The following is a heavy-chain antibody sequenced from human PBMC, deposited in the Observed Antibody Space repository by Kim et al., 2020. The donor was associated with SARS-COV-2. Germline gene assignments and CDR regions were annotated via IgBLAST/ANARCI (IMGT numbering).Heavy chain of an antibody. CDR3: ARASGSIDY. V-gene: IGHV3-30*04. D-gene: IGHD3-10*01. J-gene: IGHJ4*02. CDR2: ISYDGSNK. Sequence: GGSLRLSCAASGFTFSNYAMHWVRQAPGKGLEWVAVISYDGSNKYYADSVKGRFTISRDNSKNTLYLQMNSLRAEDTAVYYCARASGSIDYWGQGTLVTVSS. CDR1: GFTFSNYA.